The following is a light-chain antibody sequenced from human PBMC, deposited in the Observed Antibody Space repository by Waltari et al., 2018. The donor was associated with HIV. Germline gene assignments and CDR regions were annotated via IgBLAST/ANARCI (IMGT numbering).Light chain of an antibody. J-gene: IGKJ1*01. V-gene: IGKV1-5*03. Sequence: DIQMTQSPSTLSASVGDRVTITCRASQSIGDLFAWYQQKPGKAPKLLIYRASSLESGVPSSFSGSGSVTQFTLTISSLQPDDFATYYCQHYNTFRWTFGQGTKVEIK. CDR3: QHYNTFRWT. CDR2: RAS. CDR1: QSIGDL.